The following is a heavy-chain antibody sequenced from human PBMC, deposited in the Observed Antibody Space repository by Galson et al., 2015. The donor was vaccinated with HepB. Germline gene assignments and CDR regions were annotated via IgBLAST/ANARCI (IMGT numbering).Heavy chain of an antibody. D-gene: IGHD4-17*01. Sequence: QSGAEVTKPGESLKISCKGSGYSFTSYWIGWVRQMPGKGLEWMGIIYPGDSDTRYSPSFQGQVTISADKSISTAYLQWSSLKASDTAMYYCARRARSGLYGDDFDYWGQGTLVTVSS. V-gene: IGHV5-51*01. CDR1: GYSFTSYW. CDR2: IYPGDSDT. J-gene: IGHJ4*02. CDR3: ARRARSGLYGDDFDY.